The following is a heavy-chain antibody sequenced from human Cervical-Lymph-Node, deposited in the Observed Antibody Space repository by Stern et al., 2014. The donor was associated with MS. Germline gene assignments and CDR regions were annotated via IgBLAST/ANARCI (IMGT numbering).Heavy chain of an antibody. CDR1: GGTFSSYA. Sequence: VQLVEAGAEVKKPGSSVKVSCKASGGTFSSYAIRWVRQAPGQGLEWMGGIIPIFGTANYAQKFQGRVTITADESTSTAYMELSSLRSEDTAVYYCASGRRGLTYFDYWGQGTLVTVSS. CDR2: IIPIFGTA. J-gene: IGHJ4*02. V-gene: IGHV1-69*01. CDR3: ASGRRGLTYFDY. D-gene: IGHD2-15*01.